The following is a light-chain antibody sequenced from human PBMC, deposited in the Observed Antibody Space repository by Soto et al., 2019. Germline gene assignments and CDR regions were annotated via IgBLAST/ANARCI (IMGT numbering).Light chain of an antibody. J-gene: IGKJ1*01. Sequence: TQSPDTLSLSPGERATLSCRASQTVSRNYLAWCQQQPGKAPKLLISKASTLKSGVPSSFSGSGSGTEFTLTIISLQPDDFATYYCQHYNSYSEAFGQGNKGELK. V-gene: IGKV1-5*03. CDR3: QHYNSYSEA. CDR1: QTVSRNY. CDR2: KAS.